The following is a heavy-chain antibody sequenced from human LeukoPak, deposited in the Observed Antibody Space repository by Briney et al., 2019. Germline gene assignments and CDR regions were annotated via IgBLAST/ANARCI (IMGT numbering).Heavy chain of an antibody. CDR1: GFILSSCG. Sequence: PGGSLRLSCAASGFILSSCGMTWVRQAPGKGLEWVSAISGSGSGGSTYYADSVKGRFTISRDNSKNTLYLQMNSLRVEDTAVYYCAKATSVTTLFDYWGQGTLVTVSS. CDR3: AKATSVTTLFDY. J-gene: IGHJ4*02. D-gene: IGHD4-17*01. V-gene: IGHV3-23*01. CDR2: ISGSGSGGST.